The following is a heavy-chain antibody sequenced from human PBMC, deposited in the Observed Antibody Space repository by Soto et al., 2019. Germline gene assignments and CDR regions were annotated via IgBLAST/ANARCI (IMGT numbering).Heavy chain of an antibody. CDR2: IYWADDK. J-gene: IGHJ3*01. CDR3: AHSGWSEGHYVADAFDV. V-gene: IGHV2-5*02. CDR1: GFSLSTTSVG. Sequence: QITLKESGPTLVKPTQTLTLTCTFSGFSLSTTSVGVGWIRQPPGKALEWLALIYWADDKRYNPSLKSRLTITKDTSKNQMVLTMPTMDPVDTATYHCAHSGWSEGHYVADAFDVWGQGTMVTVSS. D-gene: IGHD3-3*01.